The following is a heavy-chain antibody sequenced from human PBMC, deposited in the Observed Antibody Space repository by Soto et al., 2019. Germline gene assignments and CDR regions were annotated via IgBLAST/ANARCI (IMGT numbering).Heavy chain of an antibody. CDR1: GGSVSSGSYS. V-gene: IGHV4-39*07. J-gene: IGHJ4*02. CDR2: IFYTGTT. CDR3: GAMTYSSSFLSY. D-gene: IGHD6-6*01. Sequence: PSETLSLTCTVSGGSVSSGSYSWGWLRQPPGKGLEWIGSIFYTGTTYYSPSLRSRVIISVDKSRNRFSLKVYFLSAADTAVYFCGAMTYSSSFLSYWGPGTLVTVSS.